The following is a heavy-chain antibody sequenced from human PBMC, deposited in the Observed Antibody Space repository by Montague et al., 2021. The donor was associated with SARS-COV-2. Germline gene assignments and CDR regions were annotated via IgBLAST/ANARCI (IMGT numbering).Heavy chain of an antibody. CDR1: GDSVSSNIAT. V-gene: IGHV6-1*01. J-gene: IGHJ4*02. CDR2: TYYRSKWYN. CDR3: ARIQVGSKYYFDL. D-gene: IGHD4-11*01. Sequence: CAISGDSVSSNIATWNWIRQSPSRGLEWLGRTYYRSKWYNDYAESVQSRITIDPDTSKHQFPLHLNSVTPEDTAVYYCARIQVGSKYYFDLWGQGTLVTVSS.